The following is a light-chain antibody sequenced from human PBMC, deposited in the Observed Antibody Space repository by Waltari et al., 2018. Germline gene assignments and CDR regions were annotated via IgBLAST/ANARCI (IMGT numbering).Light chain of an antibody. CDR3: QKYGTVPAT. J-gene: IGKJ1*01. Sequence: DIVLTQSPGTLSLSPAERATLSCRASENIRSFLAWYQQKPGQAPRLLIYDTPSRATGIPDMFSGSGSGTDFSLTISRLEPEDFAVYYCQKYGTVPATFGQGTKVEIK. V-gene: IGKV3-20*01. CDR2: DTP. CDR1: ENIRSF.